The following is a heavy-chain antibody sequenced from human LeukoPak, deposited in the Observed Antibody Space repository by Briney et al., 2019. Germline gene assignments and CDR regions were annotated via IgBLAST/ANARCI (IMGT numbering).Heavy chain of an antibody. CDR3: ARDNSPVTMIVVVITGVDY. CDR2: INPNSGGT. CDR1: GYTFTGYY. J-gene: IGHJ4*02. D-gene: IGHD3-22*01. Sequence: ASVKVSCKASGYTFTGYYMHWVRQAPGQGLEWMGWINPNSGGTNYAQKFQGRVTMTRDTSISTAYMELSRLRSDDTAVYYCARDNSPVTMIVVVITGVDYWGQGTLVTVSS. V-gene: IGHV1-2*02.